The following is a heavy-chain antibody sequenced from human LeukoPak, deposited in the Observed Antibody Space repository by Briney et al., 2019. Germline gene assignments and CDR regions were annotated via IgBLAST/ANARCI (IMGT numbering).Heavy chain of an antibody. CDR3: AAIGYGAQLWAFDI. Sequence: ASVKVSCKVSGYTLTELSMHWVRQAPGKGLEWMGGFDPEDGETIYAQKFQGRVTMTRDMSTSTVYMELSSLRSEDTAVYYCAAIGYGAQLWAFDIWGQGTMVTVSS. V-gene: IGHV1-24*01. CDR2: FDPEDGET. J-gene: IGHJ3*02. CDR1: GYTLTELS. D-gene: IGHD5-12*01.